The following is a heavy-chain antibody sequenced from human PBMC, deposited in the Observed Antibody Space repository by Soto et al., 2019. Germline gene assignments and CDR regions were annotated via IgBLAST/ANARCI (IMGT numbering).Heavy chain of an antibody. Sequence: EVQLLESGGGLVQPGGSLRLSCAASGFTFSNYAIAWVRQAPGKGLEWVSGISGSGGTTYYADSVKGRFTISRDNSKDTLLLQMNSLRAEDTAVYYCAKTPRQWLVYFDYWGQGALVTVSS. CDR3: AKTPRQWLVYFDY. D-gene: IGHD6-19*01. CDR2: ISGSGGTT. V-gene: IGHV3-23*01. J-gene: IGHJ4*02. CDR1: GFTFSNYA.